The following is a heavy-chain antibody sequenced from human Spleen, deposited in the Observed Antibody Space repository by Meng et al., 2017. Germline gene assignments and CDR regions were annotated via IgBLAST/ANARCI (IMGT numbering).Heavy chain of an antibody. CDR2: ISWDGGST. V-gene: IGHV3-43*01. J-gene: IGHJ3*02. Sequence: GESLKISCAASGFTFDDYTMHWVRQAPGKGLEWVSLISWDGGSTYYADSVKGRFTISRDNSKNSLYLQMNSLRAEDTAVYYCAADSGSYPWRAFDIWGQGTMVTVSS. D-gene: IGHD1-26*01. CDR1: GFTFDDYT. CDR3: AADSGSYPWRAFDI.